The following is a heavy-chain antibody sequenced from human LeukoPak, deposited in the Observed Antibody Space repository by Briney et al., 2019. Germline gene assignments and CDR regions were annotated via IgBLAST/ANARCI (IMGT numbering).Heavy chain of an antibody. V-gene: IGHV1-24*01. D-gene: IGHD4-17*01. CDR1: GDTLTELS. CDR2: FDPKEGER. Sequence: ASVKVSCKVSGDTLTELSMHWVRQAPGKGLEWMGGFDPKEGERVYAQNFQGRFTMTEDTSSGTAYMELNSLRSEDTAVYYCARAPGVAYGDFDYWGQGTLVTVSS. CDR3: ARAPGVAYGDFDY. J-gene: IGHJ4*02.